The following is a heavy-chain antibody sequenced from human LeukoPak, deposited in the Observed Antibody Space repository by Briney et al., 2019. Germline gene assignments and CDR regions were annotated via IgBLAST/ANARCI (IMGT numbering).Heavy chain of an antibody. D-gene: IGHD3-10*01. J-gene: IGHJ5*02. CDR2: IYYSGNT. CDR1: SGSISSSTFY. CDR3: AGILWFGEFRRRGLDP. V-gene: IGHV4-39*01. Sequence: SETLSLTCTVSSGSISSSTFYWGWIHQPPGKGLEWIGIIYYSGNTYYNPSLKSRVTLSVDTSRNQFSLKLTSVTAADTAVYYCAGILWFGEFRRRGLDPWGQGTLVTVSS.